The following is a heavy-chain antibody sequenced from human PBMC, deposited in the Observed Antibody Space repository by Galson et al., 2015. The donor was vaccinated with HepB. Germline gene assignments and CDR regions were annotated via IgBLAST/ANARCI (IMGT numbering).Heavy chain of an antibody. J-gene: IGHJ6*02. D-gene: IGHD6-13*01. V-gene: IGHV2-70*01. Sequence: PALVKPTQTLTLTCTSSAFSLSTSGLCVSWIRQPPGKALEWLAPTEWDDDKYYSTSLKTRLTISKDTSKNQVVLTMPNMDPVDTATYYCARITSSSWYYYYGMDVWGQGTTVTVSS. CDR2: TEWDDDK. CDR3: ARITSSSWYYYYGMDV. CDR1: AFSLSTSGLC.